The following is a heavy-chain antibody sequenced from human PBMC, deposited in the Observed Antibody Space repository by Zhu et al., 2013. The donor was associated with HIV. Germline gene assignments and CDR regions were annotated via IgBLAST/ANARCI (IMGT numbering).Heavy chain of an antibody. CDR1: GYTFTGHY. Sequence: QVQLVQSGAEVKKPGASVKVSCKASGYTFTGHYIHWVRQAPGQGLEWMGWFSPYGGATNYAQKFQGRVSMTGDTTIHTAYMQLNRLVYDDTAVYYCARDERALDVVGPGDKWSPSLQ. J-gene: IGHJ3*01. V-gene: IGHV1-2*02. D-gene: IGHD6-25*01. CDR3: ARDERALDV. CDR2: FSPYGGAT.